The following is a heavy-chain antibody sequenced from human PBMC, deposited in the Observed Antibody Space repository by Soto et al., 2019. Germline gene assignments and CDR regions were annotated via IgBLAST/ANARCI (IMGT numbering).Heavy chain of an antibody. CDR3: ANFWCHYYYNMDV. D-gene: IGHD2-8*01. J-gene: IGHJ6*02. CDR1: GFTFSSYA. Sequence: EVQLLESGGGWVQPGGSLRLSCTASGFTFSSYAMTWVRQAPGKGLEWVSSISAGGGSTYYADSTNGRFNISRDNSKNTLYVQMNSLRAEDTAVYYCANFWCHYYYNMDVWGQGTTVTVSS. CDR2: ISAGGGST. V-gene: IGHV3-23*01.